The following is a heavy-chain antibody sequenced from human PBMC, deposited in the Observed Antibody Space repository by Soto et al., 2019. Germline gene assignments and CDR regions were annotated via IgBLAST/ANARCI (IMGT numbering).Heavy chain of an antibody. V-gene: IGHV4-34*01. Sequence: TSETLSLTCAVYGGSFSGYYWSWIRQPPGKGLEWIGEINHSGSTNYNPSLKSRVTISVDTSKNQFSLKLSSVTAADTAVYYCARGRRGWPTVLRYFESWGQGTLVTVSS. CDR2: INHSGST. CDR1: GGSFSGYY. CDR3: ARGRRGWPTVLRYFES. J-gene: IGHJ4*02. D-gene: IGHD3-9*01.